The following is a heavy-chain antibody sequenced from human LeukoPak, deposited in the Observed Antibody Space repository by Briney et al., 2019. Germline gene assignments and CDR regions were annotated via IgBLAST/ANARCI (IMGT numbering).Heavy chain of an antibody. CDR2: ISASGGGT. V-gene: IGHV3-23*01. Sequence: GGSLRLSCAASGFTFTTYPMSWVRQAPGKGLEWVSAISASGGGTYYTDSVKGRFTISRDNSRSTVFLQMSSLRAEDTAVYYCAKAPHCPNDVCRYFDYWGQGILVTVSS. J-gene: IGHJ4*02. D-gene: IGHD2-8*01. CDR3: AKAPHCPNDVCRYFDY. CDR1: GFTFTTYP.